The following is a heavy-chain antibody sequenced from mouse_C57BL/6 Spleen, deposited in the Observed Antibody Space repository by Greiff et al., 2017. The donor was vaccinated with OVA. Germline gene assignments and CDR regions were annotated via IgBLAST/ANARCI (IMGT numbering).Heavy chain of an antibody. J-gene: IGHJ4*01. V-gene: IGHV14-3*01. D-gene: IGHD1-1*01. Sequence: VHVKQSVAELVRPGASVKLSCTASGFNIKNTYMHWVKQRPEQGLEWIGRIDPANGNTKYAPKFQGKATITADTSSNTAYLQLSSLTSEYSAIYFFARAFGSSYAMDYWGQGTSVTVSS. CDR3: ARAFGSSYAMDY. CDR1: GFNIKNTY. CDR2: IDPANGNT.